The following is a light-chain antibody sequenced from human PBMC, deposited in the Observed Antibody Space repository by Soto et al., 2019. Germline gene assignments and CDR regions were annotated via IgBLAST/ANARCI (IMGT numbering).Light chain of an antibody. J-gene: IGLJ2*01. CDR2: SNN. CDR3: ASWDDRRGAVI. V-gene: IGLV1-47*02. CDR1: SSNIGGTNY. Sequence: QSVLTQPPSASGTPGQKVFISCSGSSSNIGGTNYAYWYQQLPGAAPKLLMHSNNLRPSGVPERISGSKFGTAASLAISGLRSEDEAVYYCASWDDRRGAVIFGGGTKLTVL.